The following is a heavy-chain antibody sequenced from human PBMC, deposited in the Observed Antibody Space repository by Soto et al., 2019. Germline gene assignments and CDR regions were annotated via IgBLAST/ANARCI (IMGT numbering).Heavy chain of an antibody. Sequence: QVQLLQSGAAVKKPGASVKVSCKASGYTFTSYGISWVRQAPGQGLEWMGWISAYNGNTNYAQTLQGRVTMTTDTSTSTADRALSSVRSDDTAVYYCARDRPYYDFWVGPIDYWGQGTLVTVSS. CDR3: ARDRPYYDFWVGPIDY. J-gene: IGHJ4*02. CDR1: GYTFTSYG. V-gene: IGHV1-18*01. D-gene: IGHD3-3*01. CDR2: ISAYNGNT.